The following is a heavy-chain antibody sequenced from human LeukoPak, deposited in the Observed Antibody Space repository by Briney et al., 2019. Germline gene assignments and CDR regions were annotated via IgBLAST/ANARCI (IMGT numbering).Heavy chain of an antibody. J-gene: IGHJ3*02. CDR3: ARSLRRDYYDSTDAFDI. D-gene: IGHD3-22*01. CDR2: IYYSGST. V-gene: IGHV4-59*06. Sequence: SETLSLTCTVSGGSIRSYYWSWIRQHPGKGLEWIGYIYYSGSTYYNPSLKSRVTISVDTSKNQFSLKLSSVTAADTAVYYCARSLRRDYYDSTDAFDIWGQGTMVTVSS. CDR1: GGSIRSYY.